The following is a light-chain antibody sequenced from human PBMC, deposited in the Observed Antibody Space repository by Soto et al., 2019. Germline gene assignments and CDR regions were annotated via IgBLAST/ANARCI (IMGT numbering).Light chain of an antibody. J-gene: IGKJ5*01. CDR2: GAS. V-gene: IGKV3-20*01. Sequence: EIVLTQSPGTLSLSPGERVTLSCRASQSLSGNYLAWYQQKPGQAPRFLIYGASNRATGIPDRFSGGGSGTDFALTINRLEPEDLAVYYCQQYGHSPITFGQGTRLEIK. CDR1: QSLSGNY. CDR3: QQYGHSPIT.